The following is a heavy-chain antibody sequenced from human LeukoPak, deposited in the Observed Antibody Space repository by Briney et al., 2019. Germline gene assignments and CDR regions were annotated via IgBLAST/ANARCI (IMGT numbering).Heavy chain of an antibody. CDR2: IIPIFGTA. D-gene: IGHD6-19*01. V-gene: IGHV1-69*13. Sequence: SVKVSCKASGGTFSSYAISWVRQAPGQGLEWMGGIIPIFGTANYAQKFQGRVTITADESMSTAYMELSSLRSEDTAVYYCARIVAVAGDYYYYGMDVWGQGTTVTVSS. CDR1: GGTFSSYA. CDR3: ARIVAVAGDYYYYGMDV. J-gene: IGHJ6*02.